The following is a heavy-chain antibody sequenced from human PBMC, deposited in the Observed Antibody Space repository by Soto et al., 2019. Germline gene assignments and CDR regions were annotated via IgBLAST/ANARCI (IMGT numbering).Heavy chain of an antibody. Sequence: GGSLRLSCAASGFTFSTYSMNWVRQAPGKGLEWVSSISSSSTYIYYTDSVKGRFTISRDNAENSVYLQMNSLRAEDTAVYYCARASNIAARPAVTTPIDDWGQGTLVTVSS. D-gene: IGHD6-6*01. V-gene: IGHV3-21*01. J-gene: IGHJ4*02. CDR1: GFTFSTYS. CDR2: ISSSSTYI. CDR3: ARASNIAARPAVTTPIDD.